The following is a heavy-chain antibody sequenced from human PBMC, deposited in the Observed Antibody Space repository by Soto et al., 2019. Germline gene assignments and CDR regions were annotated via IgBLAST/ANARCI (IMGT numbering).Heavy chain of an antibody. CDR1: GDSFNDYY. D-gene: IGHD5-12*01. CDR3: ARESGGATATLDYYYFYMDV. J-gene: IGHJ6*03. Sequence: QVQLMQSGAEVRKPGASVTVSCRASGDSFNDYYIHWVRQAPGQGFGWMGWINPNGGVTKYAQKFQGWVSMTRDTSIRTVYMQLSRLRSDDTAVYYCARESGGATATLDYYYFYMDVWGTGTTVTVSS. V-gene: IGHV1-2*04. CDR2: INPNGGVT.